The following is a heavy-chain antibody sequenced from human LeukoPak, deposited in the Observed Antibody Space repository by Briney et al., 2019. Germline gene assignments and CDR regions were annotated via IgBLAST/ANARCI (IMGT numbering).Heavy chain of an antibody. D-gene: IGHD3-10*01. CDR2: IIPILGIA. Sequence: ASVKVYCKASGGTFSSYTISWVRQAPGQGLEWMGRIIPILGIANYAQKFQGRVTITADKSTSTAYMELSSLRSEDTAVYYCARDGGGYGSGSYLYYFDYWGQGTLVTVSS. CDR1: GGTFSSYT. J-gene: IGHJ4*02. V-gene: IGHV1-69*04. CDR3: ARDGGGYGSGSYLYYFDY.